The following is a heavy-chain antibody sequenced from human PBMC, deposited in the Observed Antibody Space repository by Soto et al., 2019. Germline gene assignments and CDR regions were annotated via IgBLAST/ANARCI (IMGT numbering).Heavy chain of an antibody. CDR2: IYSSGNT. CDR1: GGTISGYY. Sequence: KSSETLSLTXSVSGGTISGYYWTWIRQPAGKGLEWIGRIYSSGNTKYNPSLQSRVTMSLDTSNNQFSLRLTSVTAADTAVYYCARGQRFSDWFDPWGQGTLVTVSS. V-gene: IGHV4-4*07. D-gene: IGHD3-3*01. CDR3: ARGQRFSDWFDP. J-gene: IGHJ5*02.